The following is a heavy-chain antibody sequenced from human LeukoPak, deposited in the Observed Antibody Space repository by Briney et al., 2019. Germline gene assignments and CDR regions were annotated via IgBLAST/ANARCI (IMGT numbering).Heavy chain of an antibody. CDR2: ISDSGTT. D-gene: IGHD1-14*01. CDR1: RGSIINYY. J-gene: IGHJ4*02. Sequence: SEILSLTCAVSRGSIINYYWTWVRQSAGKGLEWIGRISDSGTTDYNPSLRSRVVMSVDTSKNQFSLTLMSVTAADTAVYYCAGRTGHNLLDHWGQGIQVTVSS. V-gene: IGHV4-4*07. CDR3: AGRTGHNLLDH.